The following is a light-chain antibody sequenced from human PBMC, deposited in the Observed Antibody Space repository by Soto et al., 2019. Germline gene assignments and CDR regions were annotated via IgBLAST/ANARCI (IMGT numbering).Light chain of an antibody. CDR3: QQYTGPPTT. V-gene: IGKV3-15*01. J-gene: IGKJ5*01. Sequence: EVVMSQSPATLSVSQGERATLSCRASQSVSSNLAWYQQKPGQAPRLLIYGASTRATGIPARFSGSGSGTEFTLTITRLEPEDSAVYFCQQYTGPPTTFGQGTRLEIK. CDR2: GAS. CDR1: QSVSSN.